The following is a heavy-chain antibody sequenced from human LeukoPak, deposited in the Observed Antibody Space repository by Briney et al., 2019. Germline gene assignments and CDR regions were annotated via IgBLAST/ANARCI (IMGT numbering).Heavy chain of an antibody. J-gene: IGHJ4*02. CDR2: IYYSWST. D-gene: IGHD3-22*01. CDR1: VGPSSSYF. V-gene: IGHV4-59*01. Sequence: SETLSLTCTLSVGPSSSYFWSWIRQPPGKGLEWIGYIYYSWSTNYNPSLKSRVTISVDTSKHQFSLRLSSVTAADTAVYYCARVTGYIVEDYFDYWGQGTLVTVSS. CDR3: ARVTGYIVEDYFDY.